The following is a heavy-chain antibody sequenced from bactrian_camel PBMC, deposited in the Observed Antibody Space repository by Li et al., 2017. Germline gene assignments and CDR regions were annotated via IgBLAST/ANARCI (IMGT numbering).Heavy chain of an antibody. Sequence: VQLVESGGGSVQAGGSLRLSCAVSGFGASSYCMGWFRQAPGKEREGVATINSLNTTFYGDSVKGRFTVSKDTAKNTLYLQMNSLKPEDTAVYYCAAHLWCTTIAGIPHFTYRGQGTQVTVS. V-gene: IGHV3S55*01. CDR1: GFGASSYC. CDR2: INSLNTT. CDR3: AAHLWCTTIAGIPHFTY. J-gene: IGHJ4*01. D-gene: IGHD6*01.